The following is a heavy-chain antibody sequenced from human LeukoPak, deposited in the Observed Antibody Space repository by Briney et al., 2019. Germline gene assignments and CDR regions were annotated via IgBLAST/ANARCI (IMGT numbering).Heavy chain of an antibody. CDR3: ARAVPYETRKQYYDILTGYYNVWVFDP. D-gene: IGHD3-9*01. V-gene: IGHV4-59*01. CDR1: GGSISSYY. CDR2: IYYSGST. J-gene: IGHJ5*02. Sequence: PSETLSLTCTVSGGSISSYYWSWIRQPPGKGLEWIGYIYYSGSTNYNPSLKSRVTISVDTSKNQFSLKLSSVTAADTAVYYCARAVPYETRKQYYDILTGYYNVWVFDPWGQGTLVTVSS.